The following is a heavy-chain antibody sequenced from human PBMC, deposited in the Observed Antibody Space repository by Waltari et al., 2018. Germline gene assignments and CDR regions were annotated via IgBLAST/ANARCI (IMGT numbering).Heavy chain of an antibody. J-gene: IGHJ4*01. CDR2: IKNDWSGP. CDR3: VRAYYDGRLDY. Sequence: EVQLVESGGGLVQPGGSLRLSCAASGFTFNNFWLHWVRQDAGKGLMWVYRIKNDWSGPIYAESVQGRFTISRDKAKNTLYLQMNTLRPEDTAVYYCVRAYYDGRLDYWGQGTLVTASS. V-gene: IGHV3-74*01. CDR1: GFTFNNFW. D-gene: IGHD3-22*01.